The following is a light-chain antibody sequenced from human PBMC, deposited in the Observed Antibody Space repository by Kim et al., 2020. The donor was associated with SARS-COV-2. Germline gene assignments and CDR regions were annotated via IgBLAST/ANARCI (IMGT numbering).Light chain of an antibody. CDR2: LGS. V-gene: IGKV2-28*01. CDR3: MQALQRLT. J-gene: IGKJ4*01. CDR1: PCLLHRKGSKY. Sequence: PASISFRSGPCLLHRKGSKYFVWCVQKPVQPPQLLSYLGSARASGVPDRVGGNGSGTDFKLEISRVEVEDVVIYCSMQALQRLTLGAGTQMYIK.